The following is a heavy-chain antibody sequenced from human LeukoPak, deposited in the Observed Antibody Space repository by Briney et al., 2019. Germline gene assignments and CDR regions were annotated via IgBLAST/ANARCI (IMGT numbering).Heavy chain of an antibody. CDR2: ISGSGGST. Sequence: GGSLRLSCAASGFTFSSYAMSWVRQAPGKGLEWVSAISGSGGSTYYADSVKGRFTISRDNSKNTLYLQMNSLRAEDTALYYCAKDFDFGSAVAGTGGAFDIWGQGTMVTVSS. J-gene: IGHJ3*02. CDR3: AKDFDFGSAVAGTGGAFDI. V-gene: IGHV3-23*01. CDR1: GFTFSSYA. D-gene: IGHD6-19*01.